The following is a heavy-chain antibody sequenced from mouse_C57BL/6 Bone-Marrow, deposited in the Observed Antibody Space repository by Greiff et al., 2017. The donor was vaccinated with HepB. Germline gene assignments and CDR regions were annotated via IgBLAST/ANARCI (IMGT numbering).Heavy chain of an antibody. CDR2: IRSKSNNYAT. D-gene: IGHD1-1*01. V-gene: IGHV10-1*01. Sequence: EVNVVESGGGLVQPKGSLKLSCAASGFSFNTYAMNWVRQAPGKGLEWVARIRSKSNNYATYYADSVKDRFTISRDDSESMLYLQMNSLKTEDTAMYYCVRGFIKKWGQGTSVTVSS. CDR1: GFSFNTYA. J-gene: IGHJ4*01. CDR3: VRGFIKK.